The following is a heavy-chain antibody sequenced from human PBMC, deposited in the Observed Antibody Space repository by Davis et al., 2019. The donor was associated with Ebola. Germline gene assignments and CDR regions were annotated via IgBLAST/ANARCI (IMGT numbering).Heavy chain of an antibody. Sequence: PGGSLRLSCAASGFTFSSYAMHWVRQAPGKGLEWVAVISYDGSNKYYADSVKGRFTISRDNSKNTLYLQMNSLRAEDTAVYYCLFLLRKSYYYGMDVWGQGTTVTVSS. CDR1: GFTFSSYA. CDR3: LFLLRKSYYYGMDV. D-gene: IGHD3-10*02. CDR2: ISYDGSNK. J-gene: IGHJ6*02. V-gene: IGHV3-30-3*01.